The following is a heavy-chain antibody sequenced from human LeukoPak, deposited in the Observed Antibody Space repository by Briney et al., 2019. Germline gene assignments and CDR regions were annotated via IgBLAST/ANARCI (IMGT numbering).Heavy chain of an antibody. Sequence: PGGSLRLSCAASGFTFSSYGMHWVRQAPGKGLEWVAFIRYDGSNKYYADSVKGRLTISRDNSKNTLYLQMNSLRAEDTAVYYCAKPIVVVPAAIGYWGQGTLVTVSS. CDR3: AKPIVVVPAAIGY. CDR1: GFTFSSYG. D-gene: IGHD2-2*02. CDR2: IRYDGSNK. J-gene: IGHJ4*02. V-gene: IGHV3-30*02.